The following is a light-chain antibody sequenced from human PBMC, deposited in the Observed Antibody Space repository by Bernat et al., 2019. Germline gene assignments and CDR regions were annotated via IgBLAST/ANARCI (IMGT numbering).Light chain of an antibody. V-gene: IGLV1-40*01. CDR2: VNV. J-gene: IGLJ3*02. CDR3: NSYDTTLNGWV. CDR1: NSNIGAGTD. Sequence: QSVLTQPPSVSGAPGQRVTISCTGSNSNIGAGTDVHWYQQVPGTAPKLLIYVNVNRSSGVPDRFSGSKSGTSASLAITGLQAEDEADYYGNSYDTTLNGWVFGGGTKLTV.